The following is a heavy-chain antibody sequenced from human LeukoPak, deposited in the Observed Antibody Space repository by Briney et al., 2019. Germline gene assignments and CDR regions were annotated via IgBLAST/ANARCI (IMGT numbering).Heavy chain of an antibody. CDR2: IIPIFGTA. CDR3: ARLSTFRHQPRGERIYYFDY. V-gene: IGHV1-69*01. CDR1: GGTFSSYA. D-gene: IGHD1-1*01. J-gene: IGHJ4*02. Sequence: SVKVSCKASGGTFSSYAISWVRQAPGQGLEWMGGIIPIFGTANYAQKFQGRVTITADESTSTAYMELSSLRAEDTAVYYCARLSTFRHQPRGERIYYFDYWGQGTLVTVSS.